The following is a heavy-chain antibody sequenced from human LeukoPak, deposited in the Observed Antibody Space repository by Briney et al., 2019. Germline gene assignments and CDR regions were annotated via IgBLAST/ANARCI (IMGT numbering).Heavy chain of an antibody. V-gene: IGHV3-21*01. D-gene: IGHD3-9*01. CDR2: ITSGGAYI. Sequence: AGGSLRLSCAASGFTFNTFNMNWVRQAPGKGLEWVSSITSGGAYIYYADSVKGRFTTSRDNAKNSLSLQLNSLRVEDTAVYYCARGHYDVLAASYKWTPDYWGQGTLVTVSS. CDR1: GFTFNTFN. CDR3: ARGHYDVLAASYKWTPDY. J-gene: IGHJ4*02.